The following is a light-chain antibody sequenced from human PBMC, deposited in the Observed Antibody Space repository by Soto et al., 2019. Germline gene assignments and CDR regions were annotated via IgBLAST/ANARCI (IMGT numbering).Light chain of an antibody. CDR1: QDISNY. J-gene: IGKJ4*01. CDR3: QQYDSLPPT. Sequence: DIQMTQSPSSLSASVGDRVTITCQASQDISNYLNWYQQRPGKAPKLLIYDASNLKTGVPSRFSGSGSGTDFTFTISTLQAEDIATYYCQQYDSLPPTFGGGTKVEIK. CDR2: DAS. V-gene: IGKV1-33*01.